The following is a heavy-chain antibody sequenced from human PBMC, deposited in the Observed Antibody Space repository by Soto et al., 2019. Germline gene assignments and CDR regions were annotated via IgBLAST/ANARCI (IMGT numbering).Heavy chain of an antibody. V-gene: IGHV2-5*01. CDR2: IYWNDDK. CDR3: VHRVAIEPFYYFDL. CDR1: GFSLNTNGAG. J-gene: IGHJ2*01. Sequence: QITLKESGPTLVKPTQTLTLTCTFSGFSLNTNGAGVGWFRQPPGEALEWLAHIYWNDDKSYSPSLQSRLTITKATSKDQPVLTMTNLDPADTAPYYCVHRVAIEPFYYFDLWGRGTLVTVSS.